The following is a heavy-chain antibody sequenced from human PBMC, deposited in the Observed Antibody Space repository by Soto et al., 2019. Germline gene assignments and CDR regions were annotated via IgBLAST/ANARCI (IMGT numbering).Heavy chain of an antibody. CDR3: ARDDYFGSGMHFMVY. D-gene: IGHD3-10*01. J-gene: IGHJ4*02. Sequence: GGSLRLSCGSSGFTFSSFSMNLVRQAPGKGLEWVSSISSGSDYIYYADSVQGRFTISRDNTKNSLYLQMTSLRAEDTAVYFCARDDYFGSGMHFMVYWGQGTVVTVSS. CDR2: ISSGSDYI. V-gene: IGHV3-21*06. CDR1: GFTFSSFS.